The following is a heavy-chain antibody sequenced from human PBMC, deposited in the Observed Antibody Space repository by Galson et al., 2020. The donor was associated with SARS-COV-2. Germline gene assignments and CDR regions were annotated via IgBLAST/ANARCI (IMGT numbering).Heavy chain of an antibody. CDR1: GGSISSYY. CDR2: IYYSGST. CDR3: ARGMDSGYENYGMDV. D-gene: IGHD5-12*01. J-gene: IGHJ6*02. Sequence: SQTLSLTCTVSGGSISSYYWSWIRQPPGKGLEWIGYIYYSGSTNYNPSLKSRVTISVHTSKNQFSLKLSSVTAADTAVYYCARGMDSGYENYGMDVWGQGTTVTVSS. V-gene: IGHV4-59*01.